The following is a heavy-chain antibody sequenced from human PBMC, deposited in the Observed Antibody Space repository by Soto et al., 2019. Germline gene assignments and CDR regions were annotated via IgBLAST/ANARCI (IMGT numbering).Heavy chain of an antibody. CDR2: IWYDGSNK. Sequence: QVQLVESGGGVVQPGRSLRLSCAASGFSFTTYGMHWVRQAPGEGLEWVAVIWYDGSNKYYADSVKGRFTISRDTSKNPLYLQMNRVRAEDSAVYYWAKWRGGGAVVPDYWGQGTLVTVSS. CDR1: GFSFTTYG. CDR3: AKWRGGGAVVPDY. D-gene: IGHD2-21*01. V-gene: IGHV3-33*06. J-gene: IGHJ4*02.